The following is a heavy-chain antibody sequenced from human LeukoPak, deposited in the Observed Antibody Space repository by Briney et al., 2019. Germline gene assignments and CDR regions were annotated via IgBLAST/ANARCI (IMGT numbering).Heavy chain of an antibody. CDR3: ATVASSGFDY. V-gene: IGHV3-21*01. CDR2: ISSSSSYI. Sequence: GGSLRLSCAASGFTFSSYSMNWVRQAPGKGLEWVSSISSSSSYIYYADSVKGRFTISRDNAKNSLYLQMNSLTAEDTAVYSCATVASSGFDYWGQGTLVTVSS. CDR1: GFTFSSYS. D-gene: IGHD3-10*01. J-gene: IGHJ4*02.